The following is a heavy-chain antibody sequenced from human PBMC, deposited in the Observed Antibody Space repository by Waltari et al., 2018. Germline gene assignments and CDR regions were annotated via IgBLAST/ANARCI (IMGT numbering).Heavy chain of an antibody. CDR3: ARDRGDYDYLYYFDY. Sequence: QVQLQESGPGLVKPSETLSLTCTVSGGSISSYYWSWNRPPAGKGLEWIGRIYTSGSTNYNPSLKSRVTMSVDTSKNQFSLKLSSVTAADTAVYYCARDRGDYDYLYYFDYWGQGTLVTVSS. D-gene: IGHD3-3*01. V-gene: IGHV4-4*07. CDR2: IYTSGST. J-gene: IGHJ4*02. CDR1: GGSISSYY.